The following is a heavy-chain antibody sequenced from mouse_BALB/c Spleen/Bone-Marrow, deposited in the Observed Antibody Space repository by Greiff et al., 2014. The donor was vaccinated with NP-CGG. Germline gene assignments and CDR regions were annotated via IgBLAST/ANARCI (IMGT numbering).Heavy chain of an antibody. Sequence: EVKLVESGGGLVQPGGSRKLSCAASGFTFSSFGMHWVRQAPEKGLEWVAYISSGSSTIYYADTVKGRFTISRDNPKNTLFLQMTSLRSEDTAMYYCARSYYGSSYVSMDYWGQGTSVTVSS. J-gene: IGHJ4*01. CDR2: ISSGSSTI. V-gene: IGHV5-17*02. CDR3: ARSYYGSSYVSMDY. D-gene: IGHD1-1*01. CDR1: GFTFSSFG.